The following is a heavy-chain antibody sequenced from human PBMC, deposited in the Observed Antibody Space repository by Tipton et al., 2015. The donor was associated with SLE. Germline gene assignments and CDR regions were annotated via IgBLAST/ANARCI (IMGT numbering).Heavy chain of an antibody. Sequence: TLSLTCAVSGDSLSSGYHFWNWIRQPAGKGLEWVGRINVGGRMNYNPSLKSRVAISIDTSKNQFSLKLSSVTAADTAVYYCARAPGLDRDYYYYYYMDAWGKGTTVTVSS. CDR2: INVGGRM. J-gene: IGHJ6*03. CDR1: GDSLSSGYHF. V-gene: IGHV4-61*02. D-gene: IGHD3/OR15-3a*01. CDR3: ARAPGLDRDYYYYYYMDA.